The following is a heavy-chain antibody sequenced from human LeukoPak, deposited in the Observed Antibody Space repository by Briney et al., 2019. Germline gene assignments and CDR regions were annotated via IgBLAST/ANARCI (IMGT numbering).Heavy chain of an antibody. Sequence: GGSLRLSCAASGFTVSSNYMSWVRQAPGKGLEWVSVIYSGGSTYYADSVKGRFTISRDNSKNTLYLQMDSLRVEDTAVYYCAKGHWGEYSSSAPFDYWGQGTLVTVSS. CDR3: AKGHWGEYSSSAPFDY. CDR1: GFTVSSNY. V-gene: IGHV3-66*01. J-gene: IGHJ4*02. D-gene: IGHD6-6*01. CDR2: IYSGGST.